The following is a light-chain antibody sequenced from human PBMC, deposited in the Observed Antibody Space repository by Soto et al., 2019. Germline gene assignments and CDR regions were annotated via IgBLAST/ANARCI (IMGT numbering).Light chain of an antibody. Sequence: QSALAQPASVSGSPGQSITISCTGTSSDVGNYNYVSWYQQYPGRVPKLLIYMVSNRPSGVSNRFSGSKSGNTASLTISGLQAEDEAAYFCTSPTPGSLYVFGTGTKV. CDR1: SSDVGNYNY. V-gene: IGLV2-14*01. J-gene: IGLJ1*01. CDR2: MVS. CDR3: TSPTPGSLYV.